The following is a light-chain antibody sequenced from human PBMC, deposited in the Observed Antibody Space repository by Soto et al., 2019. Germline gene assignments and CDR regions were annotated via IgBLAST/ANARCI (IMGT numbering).Light chain of an antibody. CDR1: QSVSSNY. V-gene: IGKV3-20*01. CDR2: GAS. J-gene: IGKJ1*01. Sequence: EIVLTQSPGTLSLSPGERATVSCRASQSVSSNYLAWYQLKPGQAPRLLIYGASSRATGITDRFSGSGSWTDFNITISSLDPEDFAVYFCQQYGPSPRTFGQGTKV. CDR3: QQYGPSPRT.